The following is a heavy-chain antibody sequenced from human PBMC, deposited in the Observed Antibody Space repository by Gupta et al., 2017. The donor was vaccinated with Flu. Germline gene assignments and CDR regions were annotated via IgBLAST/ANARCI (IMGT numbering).Heavy chain of an antibody. Sequence: QLQLQESGPGLVKPSETLSLNCPVSVGSISSRSYYWGWVRQTPRKGLEWIGSIYYSGTTYYNPSLKSRVAIFADTSTNQFFLKLNSVTAADTAIYYCARTWPDYYDSSLPHDYWGQGTLVTVSS. CDR3: ARTWPDYYDSSLPHDY. CDR1: VGSISSRSYY. D-gene: IGHD3-22*01. V-gene: IGHV4-39*01. CDR2: IYYSGTT. J-gene: IGHJ4*02.